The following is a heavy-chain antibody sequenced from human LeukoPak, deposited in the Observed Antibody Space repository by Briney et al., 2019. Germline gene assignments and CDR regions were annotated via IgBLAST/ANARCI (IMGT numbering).Heavy chain of an antibody. CDR1: GGSFSGYY. J-gene: IGHJ4*02. D-gene: IGHD4-23*01. CDR3: ARGSRFGGNLGY. CDR2: INHSGST. Sequence: SETLPLTCAVYGGSFSGYYWSWIRQPPGKGLEWIGEINHSGSTNYNPSLKSRVTISVDTSKNQFSLKLSSVTAADTAVYYCARGSRFGGNLGYWGQGTLVTVSS. V-gene: IGHV4-34*01.